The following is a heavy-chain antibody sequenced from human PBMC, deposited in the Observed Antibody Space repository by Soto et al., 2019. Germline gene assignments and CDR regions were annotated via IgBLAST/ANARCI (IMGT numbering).Heavy chain of an antibody. CDR2: IIPILGIA. D-gene: IGHD3-3*01. Sequence: QVQLAQSGAEVKKPGSSVKVSCKASGGTFSSYTISWVRQAPGQGLEWMGRIIPILGIANYAQKFQGRVTITADKSTSTAYMELSSMRSEDTAVYYCVVDRGGYYTRRWYFALWGRGTLVTVSS. CDR3: VVDRGGYYTRRWYFAL. J-gene: IGHJ2*01. CDR1: GGTFSSYT. V-gene: IGHV1-69*02.